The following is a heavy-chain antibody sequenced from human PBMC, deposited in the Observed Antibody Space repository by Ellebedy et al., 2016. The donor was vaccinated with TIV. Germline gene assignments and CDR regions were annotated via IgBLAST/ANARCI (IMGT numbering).Heavy chain of an antibody. D-gene: IGHD4-17*01. CDR3: ARGTTVTTDGGGMDV. CDR1: GGSISSGGYY. J-gene: IGHJ6*02. Sequence: SETLSLTCTVSGGSISSGGYYWSWIRQHPGKGLEWIGYIYYSGSTYYNPSLKSRVTISVDTSKNQFSLKLSSVTAADTAVYYCARGTTVTTDGGGMDVWGQGTTVTVSS. CDR2: IYYSGST. V-gene: IGHV4-31*03.